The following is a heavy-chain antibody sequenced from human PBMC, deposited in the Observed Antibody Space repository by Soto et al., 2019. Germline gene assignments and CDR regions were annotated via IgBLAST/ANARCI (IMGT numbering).Heavy chain of an antibody. Sequence: SETLSLTCTVSGGSISSYYWSWLRQPPGKGLEWIGYIYYSGSTNYNPSLKSRVTISVDTSKNQFSLKLSSVTAADTAVYYCAREPNWGYGSGRAGAWFDPWGQGTLVTVSS. J-gene: IGHJ5*02. CDR1: GGSISSYY. CDR2: IYYSGST. D-gene: IGHD3-10*01. CDR3: AREPNWGYGSGRAGAWFDP. V-gene: IGHV4-59*01.